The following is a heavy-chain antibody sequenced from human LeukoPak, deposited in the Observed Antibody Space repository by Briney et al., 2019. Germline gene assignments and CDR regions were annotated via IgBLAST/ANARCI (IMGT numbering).Heavy chain of an antibody. V-gene: IGHV3-23*01. CDR1: RFTFNSYA. J-gene: IGHJ4*01. Sequence: GGSLRLSCAASRFTFNSYAMSWVRQAPGKGLEWVSVIGGSNGITFYVGSVKGRFTISRDNSKDTLYLQMNSLRAEDTAVYYCAKEIFSGLLYIEFWGHGTLVTVSS. CDR3: AKEIFSGLLYIEF. CDR2: IGGSNGIT. D-gene: IGHD3-22*01.